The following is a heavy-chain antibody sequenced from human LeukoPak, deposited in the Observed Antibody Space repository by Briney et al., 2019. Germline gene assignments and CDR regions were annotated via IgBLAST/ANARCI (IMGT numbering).Heavy chain of an antibody. J-gene: IGHJ4*02. CDR3: ARENGGNSENFDY. D-gene: IGHD4-23*01. V-gene: IGHV3-48*01. CDR1: GFTFSSYS. CDR2: ISSSSSTI. Sequence: GGSLRLSCAASGFTFSSYSMNWVRQAPGKGLEWVSYISSSSSTIYYADSVKGRFTISRDNAKNSLYLQMNSLRAEDTAVYYCARENGGNSENFDYWGRGPWSPSPQ.